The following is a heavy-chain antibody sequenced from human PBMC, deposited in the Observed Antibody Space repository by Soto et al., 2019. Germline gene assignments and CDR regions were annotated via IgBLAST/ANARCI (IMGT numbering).Heavy chain of an antibody. CDR1: GDSISSYNW. J-gene: IGHJ4*02. CDR2: VYHSGNT. CDR3: ARREGDCRGGSCPYYHD. Sequence: QVHLQESGPRLVKPSETLSLTCDVSGDSISSYNWWTWVRQTPGKGLEWIGEVYHSGNTNYNPSLQSRVTISVHKSRNQFYLSLTSVTAADTAVYYCARREGDCRGGSCPYYHDWGQGTLVTASS. V-gene: IGHV4-4*02. D-gene: IGHD2-15*01.